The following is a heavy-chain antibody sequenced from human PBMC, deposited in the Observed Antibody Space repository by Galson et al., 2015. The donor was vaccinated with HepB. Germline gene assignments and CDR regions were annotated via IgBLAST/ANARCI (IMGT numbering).Heavy chain of an antibody. CDR1: GFTFSDYY. Sequence: SLRLSCAASGFTFSDYYMTWIRQAPGKGLEWVSTFSVSGGGTYYAGSVKGRFTISRDNSKNTLYLEMNSLRADDTAIYYCAKAGDNSPRTFDCWGQGTLVTVSS. CDR3: AKAGDNSPRTFDC. CDR2: FSVSGGGT. V-gene: IGHV3-23*01. D-gene: IGHD2-21*02. J-gene: IGHJ4*02.